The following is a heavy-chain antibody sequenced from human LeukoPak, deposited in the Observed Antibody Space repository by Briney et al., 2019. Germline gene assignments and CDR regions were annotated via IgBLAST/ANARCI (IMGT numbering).Heavy chain of an antibody. CDR2: INHSGST. CDR1: GGSFSGYY. D-gene: IGHD1-26*01. Sequence: PSETLSLTCAVYGGSFSGYYWSWIRQPPGKGLEWIGEINHSGSTNYNPSLKSRVTISVDTSKNQFSLKPSSVTAADTAVYYCARGEWELGYWGQGTLVTVSS. J-gene: IGHJ4*02. CDR3: ARGEWELGY. V-gene: IGHV4-34*01.